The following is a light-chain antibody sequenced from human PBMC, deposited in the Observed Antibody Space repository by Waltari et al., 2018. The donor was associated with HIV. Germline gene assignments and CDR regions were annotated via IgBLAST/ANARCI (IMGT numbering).Light chain of an antibody. Sequence: QSVLTQPPSASGTPGPRVTVSCSGRSSNIESNPVNWYQHLPKTAPKLLIYSNNQRPSGVPDRFSGSKSGTSASLAISGLQSEDEADYYCAAWDDSLNAYVFGTGTKVTVL. V-gene: IGLV1-44*01. J-gene: IGLJ1*01. CDR1: SSNIESNP. CDR2: SNN. CDR3: AAWDDSLNAYV.